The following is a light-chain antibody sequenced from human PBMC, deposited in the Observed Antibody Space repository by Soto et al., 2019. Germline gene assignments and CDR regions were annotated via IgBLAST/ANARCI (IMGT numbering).Light chain of an antibody. Sequence: IQLTQSPSSLSASVGDRATITCRASQGISSYLAWYQQKPGKAPKLLLYAASTLQSGVPSRFSGSGSGTDFTLPISSLQPEDFATYYCQQLNSYPSFGGGTKVEIK. CDR2: AAS. CDR1: QGISSY. CDR3: QQLNSYPS. V-gene: IGKV1-9*01. J-gene: IGKJ4*01.